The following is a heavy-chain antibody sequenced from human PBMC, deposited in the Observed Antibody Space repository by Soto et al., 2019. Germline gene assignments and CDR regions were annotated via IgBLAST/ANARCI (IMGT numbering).Heavy chain of an antibody. Sequence: ASVKVSCKASTGNHLHWVRQAPGQGLERMGWINPNSGGTHYAEQFQGRVTMTWDTSISTVYMELNSLTSDDTAVYYCAREEATAGNDCFDYWGQGTLVTVSS. V-gene: IGHV1-2*02. D-gene: IGHD3-3*01. J-gene: IGHJ4*02. CDR3: AREEATAGNDCFDY. CDR2: INPNSGGT. CDR1: TGNH.